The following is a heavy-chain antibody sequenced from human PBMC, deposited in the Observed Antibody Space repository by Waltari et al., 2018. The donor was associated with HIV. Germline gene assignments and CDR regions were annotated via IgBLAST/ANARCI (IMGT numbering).Heavy chain of an antibody. Sequence: VQLVESGGGSIKTGGSPSLSCTASGFSVSNTWKEWVTPGPGKGLVWVARLNSDGSSRNYADAVKGRFVISRDNARNTVYLQLNSLRVEDTAMYFCARASHYIEFSTFDGDYYFDVWGRGTRVAVSS. CDR2: LNSDGSSR. CDR1: GFSVSNTW. J-gene: IGHJ4*02. V-gene: IGHV3-74*01. D-gene: IGHD2-15*01. CDR3: ARASHYIEFSTFDGDYYFDV.